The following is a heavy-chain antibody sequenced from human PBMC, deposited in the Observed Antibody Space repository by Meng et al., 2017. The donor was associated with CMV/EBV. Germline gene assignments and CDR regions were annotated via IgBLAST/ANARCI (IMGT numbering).Heavy chain of an antibody. CDR2: IYTSGST. V-gene: IGHV4-4*07. J-gene: IGHJ4*02. Sequence: DSGPRRVTPPEPLPLPFTVSGGSISSYYWSWIRRPAGKGLEWIGRIYTSGSTNYNPSLKSRVTMSVDTSKNQFSLKLSSVTAADTAVYYCARGSYYRYVVDYWGQGTLVTVSS. D-gene: IGHD2-21*01. CDR3: ARGSYYRYVVDY. CDR1: GGSISSYY.